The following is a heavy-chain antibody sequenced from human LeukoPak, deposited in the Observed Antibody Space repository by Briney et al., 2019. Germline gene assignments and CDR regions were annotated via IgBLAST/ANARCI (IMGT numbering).Heavy chain of an antibody. J-gene: IGHJ4*02. D-gene: IGHD2-21*01. CDR3: ARYVWRDLGPHGY. Sequence: PGGSLRLSCAASRFTFSNYWMSWVRQAPGKGLEWVANINQDGSEKYYVASVKGRFTISRDNAKNSLYLQMNSLRVEDTAVFYCARYVWRDLGPHGYWGQGTLVTVSS. V-gene: IGHV3-7*01. CDR1: RFTFSNYW. CDR2: INQDGSEK.